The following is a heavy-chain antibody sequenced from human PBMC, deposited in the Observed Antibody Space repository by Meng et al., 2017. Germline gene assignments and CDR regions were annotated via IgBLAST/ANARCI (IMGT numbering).Heavy chain of an antibody. D-gene: IGHD6-13*01. V-gene: IGHV4-39*07. CDR3: ARDRIGVAAAANYYYGMDV. Sequence: GSLRLSCTVSGGSISSSSYYWGWIRQPPGKGLEWIGSIYYSGSTYYNPSLKSRVTISVDTSKNQFSLKLSSVTAADTAVYYCARDRIGVAAAANYYYGMDVWGQGNTVNGAS. J-gene: IGHJ6*02. CDR2: IYYSGST. CDR1: GGSISSSSYY.